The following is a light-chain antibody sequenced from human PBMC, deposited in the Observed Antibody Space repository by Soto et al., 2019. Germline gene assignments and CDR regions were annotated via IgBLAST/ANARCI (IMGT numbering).Light chain of an antibody. CDR2: EVR. V-gene: IGLV2-14*01. CDR3: NSYSSSNTLV. J-gene: IGLJ2*01. CDR1: SRDVGGFNF. Sequence: QSVLTQPASVSGSPGQSITISCTGTSRDVGGFNFVSWYQHHPGKAPKLMIFEVRKRPSGVSDGFSGCKSGNTASLTISGRQAEDEADYYCNSYSSSNTLVFGGGTKLTVL.